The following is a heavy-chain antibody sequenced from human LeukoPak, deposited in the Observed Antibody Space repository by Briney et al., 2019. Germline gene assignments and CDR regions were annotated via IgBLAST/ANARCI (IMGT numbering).Heavy chain of an antibody. J-gene: IGHJ4*02. CDR2: IYHSGST. D-gene: IGHD3-22*01. V-gene: IGHV4-4*02. Sequence: PSETLSLTCAVSGGSISSSNWWSWVRQPPGKGLEWIGEIYHSGSTNYNPSLKSRVTISVDTSKNQFSLKLSSVTAADTAVYYCASSYDSSGYYDDYFDYWGQGTLVTVSS. CDR1: GGSISSSNW. CDR3: ASSYDSSGYYDDYFDY.